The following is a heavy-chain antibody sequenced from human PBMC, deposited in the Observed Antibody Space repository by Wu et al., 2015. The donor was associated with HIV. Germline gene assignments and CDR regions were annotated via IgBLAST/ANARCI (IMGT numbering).Heavy chain of an antibody. CDR2: INPNSGGT. J-gene: IGHJ4*02. CDR3: ARDAIAAAGTEYFDY. D-gene: IGHD6-13*01. CDR1: GYTFTGYY. Sequence: QVQLVQSGAEVKKPGASVKVSCKASGYTFTGYYMHWVRQAPGQGLEWMGWINPNSGGTNYAQKFQGRVTMTRDTSISTAYMELRRLRSDDTAVYYCARDAIAAAGTEYFDYWARERWSPSPQ. V-gene: IGHV1-2*02.